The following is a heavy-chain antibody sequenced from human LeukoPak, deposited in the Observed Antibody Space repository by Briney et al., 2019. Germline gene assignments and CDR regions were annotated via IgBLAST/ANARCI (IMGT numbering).Heavy chain of an antibody. CDR3: ARGGEMATTNPNFDY. V-gene: IGHV1-69*06. Sequence: GASVKVSCKASGGTFSTYAISWVRQAPGRGLEWMGGIIPIFGTANYAQKFQGRVTITADKSTSTAYMELSSLRSEDTAVYYCARGGEMATTNPNFDYWGQGTLVTVSS. D-gene: IGHD5-24*01. CDR1: GGTFSTYA. J-gene: IGHJ4*02. CDR2: IIPIFGTA.